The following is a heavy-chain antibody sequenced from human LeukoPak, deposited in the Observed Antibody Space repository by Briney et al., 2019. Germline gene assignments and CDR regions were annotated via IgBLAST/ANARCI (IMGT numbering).Heavy chain of an antibody. J-gene: IGHJ4*02. CDR3: ARDRLWEVGATPYFAY. V-gene: IGHV3-11*05. D-gene: IGHD1-26*01. CDR2: ISSSRSDT. Sequence: KPGGSLRLSCAAPGFTFSDYYMSWIRQAPGKGLEWVSYISSSRSDTKYADSVKGRFTISRDNAKNSLYLQMNSLRAEDTAVYYCARDRLWEVGATPYFAYWGQGTLVTVSS. CDR1: GFTFSDYY.